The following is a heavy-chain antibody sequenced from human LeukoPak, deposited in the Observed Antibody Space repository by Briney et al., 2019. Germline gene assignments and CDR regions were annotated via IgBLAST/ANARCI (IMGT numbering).Heavy chain of an antibody. Sequence: GGSLRLSCAASGFTSSSYSMNWIRQAPGKGLEWVSYISSSGSTIYYADSVKGRFTISRDNAKNSLYLQMNSLRAEDAAVYYCARVWLGGYGDYLDYWGQGTLVTVSS. CDR1: GFTSSSYS. CDR3: ARVWLGGYGDYLDY. D-gene: IGHD4-17*01. CDR2: ISSSGSTI. J-gene: IGHJ4*02. V-gene: IGHV3-48*04.